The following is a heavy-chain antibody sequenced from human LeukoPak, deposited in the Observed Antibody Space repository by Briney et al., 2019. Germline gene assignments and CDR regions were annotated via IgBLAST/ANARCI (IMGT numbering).Heavy chain of an antibody. CDR2: INHSGST. CDR3: AADSGSYDNGVY. D-gene: IGHD1-26*01. J-gene: IGHJ4*02. Sequence: GSLRLSCAASGFAFSNYSMNWVRQPPGKGLEWIGEINHSGSTNYNPSLKSRVTISVDTSKNQFSLKLSSVTAADTAVYYCAADSGSYDNGVYWGQGTLVTVSS. V-gene: IGHV4-34*01. CDR1: GFAFSNYS.